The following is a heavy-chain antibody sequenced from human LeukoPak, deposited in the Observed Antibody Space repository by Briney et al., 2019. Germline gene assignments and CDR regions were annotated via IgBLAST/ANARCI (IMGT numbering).Heavy chain of an antibody. V-gene: IGHV4-39*01. Sequence: SETLSLTCTVSGGSISSRPYYWGWVRQPPGKGLEWIGTTSYSGTTYYSPSLKSRVTISVDTSKNQFSLKLSSVTAADTAVYYCARRITGTTSDSFDYWGQGTLVTVSS. CDR3: ARRITGTTSDSFDY. CDR2: TSYSGTT. J-gene: IGHJ4*02. CDR1: GGSISSRPYY. D-gene: IGHD1-20*01.